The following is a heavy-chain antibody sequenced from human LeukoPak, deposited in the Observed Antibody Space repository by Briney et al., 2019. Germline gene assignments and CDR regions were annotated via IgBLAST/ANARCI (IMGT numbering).Heavy chain of an antibody. V-gene: IGHV3-48*03. CDR2: ISTSGSSI. CDR3: ATSQGSWPDYFDY. CDR1: GFTFSSYE. J-gene: IGHJ4*02. D-gene: IGHD6-13*01. Sequence: GGSLRLSCAASGFTFSSYEMNWVRQAPGKGLEWVSYISTSGSSIYYADSVKGRFTISRDNARNSLYLQMNSLRAEDAAVYYCATSQGSWPDYFDYWGQGTLVTVSS.